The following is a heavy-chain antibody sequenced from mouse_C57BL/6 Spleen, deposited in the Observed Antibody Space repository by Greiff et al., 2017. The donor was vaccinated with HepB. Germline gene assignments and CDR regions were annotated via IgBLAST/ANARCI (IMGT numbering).Heavy chain of an antibody. V-gene: IGHV1-80*01. CDR3: ARGYYGSREYYFDY. Sequence: VKLMESGAELVKPGASVKISCKASGYAFSSYWMNWVKQRPGKGLEWIGQIYPGDGDTNYNGKFKGKATLTADKSSSTAYMQLSSLTSEDSAVYFCARGYYGSREYYFDYWGQGTTLTVSS. CDR2: IYPGDGDT. J-gene: IGHJ2*01. D-gene: IGHD1-1*01. CDR1: GYAFSSYW.